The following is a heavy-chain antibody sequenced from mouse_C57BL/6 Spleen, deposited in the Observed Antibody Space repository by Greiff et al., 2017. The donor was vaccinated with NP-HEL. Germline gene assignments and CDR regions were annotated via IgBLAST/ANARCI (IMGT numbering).Heavy chain of an antibody. CDR3: ARSGYYYGSSLDY. V-gene: IGHV1-64*01. D-gene: IGHD1-1*01. J-gene: IGHJ2*01. CDR1: GYTFTSYW. CDR2: IHPTSGST. Sequence: VQLQQPGAELVKPGASVKLSCKASGYTFTSYWMHWVKQRPGQGLEWIGMIHPTSGSTNYNEKFKSKAKLTVDKSSSTAYMQLSSLTSEDSAVYYCARSGYYYGSSLDYWAKAPLSQSPQ.